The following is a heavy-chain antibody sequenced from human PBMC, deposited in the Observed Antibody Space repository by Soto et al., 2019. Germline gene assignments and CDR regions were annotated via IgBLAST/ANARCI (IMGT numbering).Heavy chain of an antibody. CDR3: ASIGVVPAAIDFDY. CDR2: ISGSGGSK. D-gene: IGHD2-2*02. Sequence: GGSLRLSCAASGFTFSSYAMSWVRQAPGKGLEWVSGISGSGGSKNYADSVKGRFTISRDNSKSTVYVQMNSLRAEDTAVYYCASIGVVPAAIDFDYWGQGTLVTVSS. CDR1: GFTFSSYA. J-gene: IGHJ4*02. V-gene: IGHV3-23*01.